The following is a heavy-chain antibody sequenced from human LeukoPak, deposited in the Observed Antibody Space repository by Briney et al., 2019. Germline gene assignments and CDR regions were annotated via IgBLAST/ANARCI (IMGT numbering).Heavy chain of an antibody. CDR1: GFTFSNYW. J-gene: IGHJ3*02. CDR2: IKFDGSDK. Sequence: GGSLRLSCAASGFTFSNYWMSWVRQAPGKGLEWVANIKFDGSDKFYVDSVKGRFTISRDNAKNLLYLQMNSLRAEDTAVYYCARDSLSDVRGSSWRRDAFDIWGQGTMVTVPS. CDR3: ARDSLSDVRGSSWRRDAFDI. V-gene: IGHV3-7*01. D-gene: IGHD6-13*01.